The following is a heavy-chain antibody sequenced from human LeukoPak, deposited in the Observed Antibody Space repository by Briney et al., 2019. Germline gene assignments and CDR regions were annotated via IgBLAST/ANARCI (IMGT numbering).Heavy chain of an antibody. D-gene: IGHD6-13*01. V-gene: IGHV4-39*07. CDR3: ARGGIAAAVYNWFDP. CDR1: GGSISSSSYY. J-gene: IGHJ5*02. CDR2: INHSGST. Sequence: SETLSLTCTVSGGSISSSSYYWSWIRQPPGKGLEWIEEINHSGSTNYNPSLKSRVTISVDTSKNQFSLKLSSVTAADTAVYYCARGGIAAAVYNWFDPWGQGTLVTVSS.